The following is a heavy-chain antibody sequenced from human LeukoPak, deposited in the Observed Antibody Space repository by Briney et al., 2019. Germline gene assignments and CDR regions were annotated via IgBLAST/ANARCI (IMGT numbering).Heavy chain of an antibody. D-gene: IGHD4-23*01. CDR2: IYSGGNT. Sequence: PGGSLRLSCAASGFTFSSYAMSWVRQAPGKGLEWVSVIYSGGNTYYPDSVKGRFTISRDNSKNTLSLQMNSLRAEDTAVYYCARLGRDYGGYFDYWGQGTLVTVSS. V-gene: IGHV3-66*01. J-gene: IGHJ4*02. CDR1: GFTFSSYA. CDR3: ARLGRDYGGYFDY.